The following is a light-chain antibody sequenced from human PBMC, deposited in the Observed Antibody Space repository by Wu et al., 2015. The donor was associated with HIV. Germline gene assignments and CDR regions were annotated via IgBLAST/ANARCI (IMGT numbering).Light chain of an antibody. Sequence: EIVLTQSPGTLSLSPGERATLSCRASQSVSSSYLAWYQHKPGQAPRLLIYGASSRATGIPDRFSGSGSGTDFTLTISRLEPEDFAIYYCQQYGNSPYSFGQGTKVEIK. CDR2: GAS. J-gene: IGKJ2*03. V-gene: IGKV3-20*01. CDR3: QQYGNSPYS. CDR1: QSVSSSY.